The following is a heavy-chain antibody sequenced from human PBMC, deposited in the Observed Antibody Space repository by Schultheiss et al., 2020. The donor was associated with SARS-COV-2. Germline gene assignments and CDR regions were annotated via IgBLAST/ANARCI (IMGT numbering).Heavy chain of an antibody. CDR2: IYYSGST. CDR1: GGSISSYY. Sequence: SETLSLTCTVSGGSISSYYWSWIRQPPGKGLEWIGYIYYSGSTNYNPSLKSRVTISVDTSKNQFSLKLSSVTAADTAVYYCARDRLLMVRGVGSWGYWGQGTLVTVSS. D-gene: IGHD3-10*01. J-gene: IGHJ4*02. V-gene: IGHV4-59*12. CDR3: ARDRLLMVRGVGSWGY.